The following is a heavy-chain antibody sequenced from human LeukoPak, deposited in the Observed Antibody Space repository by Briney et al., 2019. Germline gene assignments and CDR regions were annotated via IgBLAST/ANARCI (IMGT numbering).Heavy chain of an antibody. Sequence: GGSLRLSCAASGFTFSSYEMNWVRRAPGKGLEWVSYISCSGSTIYYADTVKGRFPISRDNAKTSLYLQMNTLRAEDTAVYYCARDCAGSCYALVTDAFDIWGQGTMVTVSS. J-gene: IGHJ3*02. CDR2: ISCSGSTI. CDR1: GFTFSSYE. CDR3: ARDCAGSCYALVTDAFDI. V-gene: IGHV3-48*03. D-gene: IGHD2-15*01.